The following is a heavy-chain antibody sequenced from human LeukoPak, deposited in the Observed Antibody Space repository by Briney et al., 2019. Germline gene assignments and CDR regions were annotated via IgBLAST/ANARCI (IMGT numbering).Heavy chain of an antibody. CDR1: GGSISRSSYY. CDR2: IYYSGST. CDR3: ARGTISGWYLGPVY. Sequence: PSETLSLTCTVSGGSISRSSYYWGWIRQPPGKGLEWIGSIYYSGSTYYNPSLKSRVTISVDTSKNQFSLKLSSVTAADTAVYYCARGTISGWYLGPVYWGQGTLVTVSS. D-gene: IGHD6-19*01. V-gene: IGHV4-39*07. J-gene: IGHJ4*02.